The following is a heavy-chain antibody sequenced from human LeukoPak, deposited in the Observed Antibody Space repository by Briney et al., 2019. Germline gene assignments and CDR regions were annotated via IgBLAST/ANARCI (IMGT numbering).Heavy chain of an antibody. V-gene: IGHV1-18*01. D-gene: IGHD6-19*01. CDR2: ISAYKGDT. J-gene: IGHJ4*02. CDR3: ARVLPTLNSSGWYRY. CDR1: GYTFNNYG. Sequence: ASVKVSCKASGYTFNNYGISWVRQAPGQGLEWMGWISAYKGDTKYAQKVQGRVIMTTDTSTSTAYMELTSLRSDDTAVYYCARVLPTLNSSGWYRYWGQGTLVTVSS.